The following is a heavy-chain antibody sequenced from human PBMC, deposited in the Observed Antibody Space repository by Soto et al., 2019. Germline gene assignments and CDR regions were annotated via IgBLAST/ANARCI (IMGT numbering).Heavy chain of an antibody. CDR2: IKRKTDGGTT. D-gene: IGHD5-18*01. V-gene: IGHV3-15*07. CDR3: STASVDTTTETDY. CDR1: GFTFSNAW. Sequence: EVQLVESGGGLVKPGGSLRLSCAASGFTFSNAWMSWVRQAPGKGLEWVGRIKRKTDGGTTDYAAPVKGRFTISRDDSNNTLYLQMSSLKTENTAVYYCSTASVDTTTETDYWGQGTLVTVSS. J-gene: IGHJ4*02.